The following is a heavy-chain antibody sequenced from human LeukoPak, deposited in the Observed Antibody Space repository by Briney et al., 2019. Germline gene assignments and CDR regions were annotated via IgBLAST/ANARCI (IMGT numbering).Heavy chain of an antibody. J-gene: IGHJ4*02. D-gene: IGHD6-19*01. CDR1: GGSISGYF. CDR3: ARGGSGWVYYFDY. Sequence: SETLSLTCTVSGGSISGYFWSWIRQPPGKGLEWIGHIYYSGSTTYNPSLKSRVTISVDTSKNRFSLKLSSVTAADTAVYYCARGGSGWVYYFDYWGQGTLVTVSS. V-gene: IGHV4-59*01. CDR2: IYYSGST.